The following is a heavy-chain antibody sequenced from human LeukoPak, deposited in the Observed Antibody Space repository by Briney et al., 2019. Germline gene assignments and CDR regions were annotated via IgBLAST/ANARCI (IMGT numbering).Heavy chain of an antibody. J-gene: IGHJ4*02. D-gene: IGHD3-3*01. Sequence: PGGSLRLFCAASGFTFSSYAMSWVRQAPGKGLEWVSAISGSGGSTYYADSVKGRFTISRDNSKNTLYLQMNSLRAEDTAVYYCAKEGTYYDFWSGYRGGHFDYWGQGTLVTVSS. V-gene: IGHV3-23*01. CDR2: ISGSGGST. CDR3: AKEGTYYDFWSGYRGGHFDY. CDR1: GFTFSSYA.